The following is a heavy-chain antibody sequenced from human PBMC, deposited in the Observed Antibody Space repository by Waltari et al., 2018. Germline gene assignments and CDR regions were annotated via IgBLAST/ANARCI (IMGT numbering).Heavy chain of an antibody. D-gene: IGHD2-21*01. CDR2: SIPIFGTA. J-gene: IGHJ4*02. V-gene: IGHV1-69*05. Sequence: QVQLVQSGAEVKKPGSSVKVSCKASGGTFSSYAISWVRQAPGQGLEWMGGSIPIFGTANYAQKFQGRVTITTDESTSTAYMELSSLRSEDTAVYYCARGRCGGDCYYLPYWGQGTLVTVSS. CDR1: GGTFSSYA. CDR3: ARGRCGGDCYYLPY.